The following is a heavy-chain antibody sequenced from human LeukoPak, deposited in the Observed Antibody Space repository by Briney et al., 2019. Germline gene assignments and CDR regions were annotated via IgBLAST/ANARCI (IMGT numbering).Heavy chain of an antibody. CDR2: IYYSGST. Sequence: PSETLSLTCTVSGGSMSSGDYYWSWIRQPPGKGLEWIGYIYYSGSTYYNPSLKSRVTISVDTSKNQFSLKLSSVTAADTAVYYCARVGGSTYYYDSSGYFVDYWGQGTLVTVSS. D-gene: IGHD3-22*01. CDR1: GGSMSSGDYY. V-gene: IGHV4-30-4*01. J-gene: IGHJ4*02. CDR3: ARVGGSTYYYDSSGYFVDY.